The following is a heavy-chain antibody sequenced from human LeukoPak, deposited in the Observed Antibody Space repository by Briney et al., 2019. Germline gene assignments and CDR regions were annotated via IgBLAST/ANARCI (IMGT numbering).Heavy chain of an antibody. V-gene: IGHV1-18*01. J-gene: IGHJ5*02. Sequence: ASVKVSCKASGSTFTSYVISWVRQAPGQGLEWMGWISAYNGNTNYAQKLQGRVTMTTDTSTSTAYMELRSLRSDDTAVYYCARSYDFWSGYYGNWFDPWGQGTLVTVSS. CDR2: ISAYNGNT. CDR3: ARSYDFWSGYYGNWFDP. CDR1: GSTFTSYV. D-gene: IGHD3-3*01.